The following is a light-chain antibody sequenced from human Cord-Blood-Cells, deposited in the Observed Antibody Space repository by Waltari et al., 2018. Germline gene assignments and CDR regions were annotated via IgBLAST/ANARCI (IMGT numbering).Light chain of an antibody. CDR2: KDS. J-gene: IGLJ3*02. Sequence: SYELTQPPSVSVSPGQTARSTCSGDALPQPHADWYQQKPGQAPVLVIYKDSERPSGIPERFSGSSSGTTVTLTISGVQAEDEADYYCQSADSSGTYKVFGGGTKLTVL. CDR1: ALPQPH. CDR3: QSADSSGTYKV. V-gene: IGLV3-25*03.